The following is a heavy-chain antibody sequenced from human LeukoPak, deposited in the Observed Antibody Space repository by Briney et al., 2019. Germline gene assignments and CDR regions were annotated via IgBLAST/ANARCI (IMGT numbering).Heavy chain of an antibody. D-gene: IGHD3-10*01. CDR3: VNLHYPSES. CDR2: INPEETTT. V-gene: IGHV3-74*01. CDR1: GFTFSTHW. Sequence: GGSLRHSCAASGFTFSTHWMHWVRQAPGKGLVWVSRINPEETTTSYADSVKGRFTISRDNTKNTLYLHMNSLRAEDTAMYYCVNLHYPSESWGQGTLVTVSS. J-gene: IGHJ5*02.